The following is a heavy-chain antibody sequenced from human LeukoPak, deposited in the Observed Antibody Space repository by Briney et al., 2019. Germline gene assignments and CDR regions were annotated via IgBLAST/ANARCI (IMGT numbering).Heavy chain of an antibody. D-gene: IGHD3-10*01. J-gene: IGHJ4*02. V-gene: IGHV3-13*01. CDR2: IGTAGDT. CDR1: GFTFSSYD. Sequence: GGSVRLSCAASGFTFSSYDMHWVRQATGKGLEWVSAIGTAGDTYYPGSVKGRFTISRENAKNSLYLQMNSLRAGDTAVYYFARARGPMVRGVIEYYFDYWGQGTLVTVSS. CDR3: ARARGPMVRGVIEYYFDY.